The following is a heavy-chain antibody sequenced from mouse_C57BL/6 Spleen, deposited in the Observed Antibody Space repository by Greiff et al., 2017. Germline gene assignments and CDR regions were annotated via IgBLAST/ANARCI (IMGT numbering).Heavy chain of an antibody. CDR2: IYPGDGDT. CDR1: GYAFSSSW. V-gene: IGHV1-82*01. D-gene: IGHD1-1*01. Sequence: QVQLQQSGPELVKPGASVKISCKASGYAFSSSWMNWVKQRPGQGLEWIGRIYPGDGDTNYNGKFKGKATLTADKSSSTAYMQLSSLTSEDSAVYFCAREFTTGMDYWGQGTSVTVSS. J-gene: IGHJ4*01. CDR3: AREFTTGMDY.